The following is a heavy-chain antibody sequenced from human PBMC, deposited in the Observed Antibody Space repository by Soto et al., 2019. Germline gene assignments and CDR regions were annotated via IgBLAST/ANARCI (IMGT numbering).Heavy chain of an antibody. CDR3: ARDQYDYGSGTSHGMDV. J-gene: IGHJ6*02. CDR2: IIPVFGTA. Sequence: QVQLVQSGAEVKTPGSSVKVSCKASGGTFSSYAISWVRQAPGQGLEWMGGIIPVFGTANYAQKFQGRVTITADESTSTAYMELRSLRSEDTAVYYCARDQYDYGSGTSHGMDVWGQGTTVTVSS. V-gene: IGHV1-69*12. CDR1: GGTFSSYA. D-gene: IGHD3-10*01.